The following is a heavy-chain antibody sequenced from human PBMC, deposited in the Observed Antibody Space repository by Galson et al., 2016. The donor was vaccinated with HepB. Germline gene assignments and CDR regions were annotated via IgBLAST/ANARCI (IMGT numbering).Heavy chain of an antibody. CDR3: ARVSAAGGTRLFDY. Sequence: SETLSLTCTVSGGSISNYYWNWIRQPPGKGLEWIGFIYSSGSTNYNPSLKSRVTIAIDTSTNQYSLKLSSVTAADTAAYYCARVSAAGGTRLFDYWGQGTLVTVSS. CDR1: GGSISNYY. CDR2: IYSSGST. V-gene: IGHV4-59*01. J-gene: IGHJ4*02. D-gene: IGHD6-13*01.